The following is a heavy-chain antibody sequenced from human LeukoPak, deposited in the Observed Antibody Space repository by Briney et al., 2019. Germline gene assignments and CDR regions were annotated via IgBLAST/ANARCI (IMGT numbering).Heavy chain of an antibody. CDR1: GFTFSNYY. Sequence: GGSLRLSCTASGFTFSNYYMTWVRQAPGKGPEWVANIKPDGSEQHYVDSMKGRFTISRDNAKNSLDLQMNSLRAEDTAVYYCVRSRAGAWRAFDYWGQGILVTVSS. CDR2: IKPDGSEQ. D-gene: IGHD4/OR15-4a*01. V-gene: IGHV3-7*01. J-gene: IGHJ4*02. CDR3: VRSRAGAWRAFDY.